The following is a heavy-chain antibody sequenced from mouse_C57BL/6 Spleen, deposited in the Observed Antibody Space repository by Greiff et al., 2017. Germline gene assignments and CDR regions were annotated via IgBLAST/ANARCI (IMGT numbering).Heavy chain of an antibody. J-gene: IGHJ1*03. CDR2: INPNYGTT. Sequence: EVQLQESGPELVKPGASVKISCKASGYSFTDYNLNWVKQSNGKSLEWIGVINPNYGTTSYNQKFKGKATLTVDQSSSTAYMQLNSLTSEDSAVYYCARGDYGSSPYWYFDVWGTGTTVTVSS. CDR3: ARGDYGSSPYWYFDV. V-gene: IGHV1-39*01. D-gene: IGHD1-1*01. CDR1: GYSFTDYN.